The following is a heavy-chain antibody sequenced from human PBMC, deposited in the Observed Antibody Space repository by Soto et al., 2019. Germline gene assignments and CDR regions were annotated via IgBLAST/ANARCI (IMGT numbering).Heavy chain of an antibody. CDR3: ERGGYDSSGYRPPYYFDY. CDR1: GGSISSGGYY. D-gene: IGHD3-22*01. CDR2: IYYSGST. J-gene: IGHJ4*02. V-gene: IGHV4-31*01. Sequence: QVQLQESGSGLVKPSQTLSLNCPVSGGSISSGGYYWSWIRQHPGKGLEWIGYIYYSGSTYYNPSLTSLVTISVDTSKNQFDLKLSSVTAADTAVYYCERGGYDSSGYRPPYYFDYCGQGTLVTVAS.